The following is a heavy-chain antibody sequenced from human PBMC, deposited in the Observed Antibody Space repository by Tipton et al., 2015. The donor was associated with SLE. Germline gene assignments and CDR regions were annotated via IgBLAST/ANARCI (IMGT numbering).Heavy chain of an antibody. D-gene: IGHD4-23*01. V-gene: IGHV4-61*05. J-gene: IGHJ4*02. CDR1: GGSISSSSYY. CDR2: IYYSGST. Sequence: TLSLTCTVSGGSISSSSYYWSWIRQPPGRGLEWIGYIYYSGSTNYNPSLKSRVTISVDTSKNQFSLKLSSVNAADTAVYYCARHGGYYFDYWGQGTLVTVSS. CDR3: ARHGGYYFDY.